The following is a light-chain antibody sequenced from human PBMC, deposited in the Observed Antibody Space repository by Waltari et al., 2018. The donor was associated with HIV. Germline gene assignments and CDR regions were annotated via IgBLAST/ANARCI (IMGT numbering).Light chain of an antibody. CDR3: SSYTSSSTLYVV. V-gene: IGLV2-14*01. J-gene: IGLJ2*01. CDR1: SSDAGGYNS. CDR2: EVS. Sequence: QSALTQTASVSGSPGQSITISCTGTSSDAGGYNSVSWYQQHPGKAPKLMIYEVSNRPSGVSNRFSGSKSGNTASLTISGLQAEDEADYYCSSYTSSSTLYVVFGGGTKLTVL.